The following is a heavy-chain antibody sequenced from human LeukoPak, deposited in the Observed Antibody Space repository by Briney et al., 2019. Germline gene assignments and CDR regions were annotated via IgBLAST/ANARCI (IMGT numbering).Heavy chain of an antibody. CDR3: ARDGSPNYYYGMDV. CDR1: GGSVSSGSYY. V-gene: IGHV4-61*01. J-gene: IGHJ6*02. Sequence: SETLSLTCTVSGGSVSSGSYYWSWIRQPPGKGLEWIGYIYYSGSTNYNPSLKSRVTISVDTSKNQFPLKLSSVTAADTAVYYCARDGSPNYYYGMDVWGQGTTVTVSS. D-gene: IGHD1-1*01. CDR2: IYYSGST.